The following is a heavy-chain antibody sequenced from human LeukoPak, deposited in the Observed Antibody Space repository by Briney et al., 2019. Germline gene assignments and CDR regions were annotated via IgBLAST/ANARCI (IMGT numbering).Heavy chain of an antibody. V-gene: IGHV1-2*02. CDR1: GYTFTGYY. CDR3: AGEVIAAAGTKWFDP. CDR2: INPNSGGT. J-gene: IGHJ5*02. D-gene: IGHD6-13*01. Sequence: ASVKVSCKACGYTFTGYYMHWVRQVPGQGLEWMGWINPNSGGTNYAQKFQGRVTMTRDTSSSTAYMELSRLRSDDTAVYYCAGEVIAAAGTKWFDPWGQGTLVTVSS.